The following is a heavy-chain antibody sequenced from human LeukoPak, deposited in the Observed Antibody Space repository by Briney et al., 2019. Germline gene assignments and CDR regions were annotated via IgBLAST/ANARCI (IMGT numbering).Heavy chain of an antibody. V-gene: IGHV3-23*01. J-gene: IGHJ4*02. Sequence: GGSLRLSCAASGFTFSSHAMSWVRQAPGKGLEWVSAITSGSGSNVYYTDSLKGRFTISRDNSKNTLYLHMNSLRAEDTAVYYCARHGSWSFDNWGQGTLLTVSA. CDR1: GFTFSSHA. D-gene: IGHD6-13*01. CDR3: ARHGSWSFDN. CDR2: ITSGSGSNV.